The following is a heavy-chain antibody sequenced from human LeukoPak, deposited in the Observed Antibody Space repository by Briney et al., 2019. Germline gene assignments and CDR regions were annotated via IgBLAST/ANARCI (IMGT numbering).Heavy chain of an antibody. D-gene: IGHD3-3*01. CDR3: AKDFFGASYYDFWSGYPGDAFDI. CDR1: GFTFSSYA. Sequence: PGGSLRLSCAASGFTFSSYAMSWVRQAPGKGLEWVSAISGSGGSTYYADSVKGRFTISRDNSKNTLYLQMNSLRAEDTAVYYCAKDFFGASYYDFWSGYPGDAFDIWGQGTMVTVSS. J-gene: IGHJ3*02. CDR2: ISGSGGST. V-gene: IGHV3-23*01.